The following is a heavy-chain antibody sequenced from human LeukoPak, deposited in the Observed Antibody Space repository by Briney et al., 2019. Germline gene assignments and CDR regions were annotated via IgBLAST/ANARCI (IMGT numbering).Heavy chain of an antibody. CDR1: GFTFRSYG. J-gene: IGHJ4*02. V-gene: IGHV3-30*03. CDR3: AREDSYGLFDY. Sequence: GGSLRLSCAASGFTFRSYGMHWVRQAPGKGLEWVTFISNDGSDKYYADSVKGRFTISRDNAKNSLYLQMNSLRAEDTAVYYCAREDSYGLFDYWGQGTLVTVSS. CDR2: ISNDGSDK. D-gene: IGHD5-18*01.